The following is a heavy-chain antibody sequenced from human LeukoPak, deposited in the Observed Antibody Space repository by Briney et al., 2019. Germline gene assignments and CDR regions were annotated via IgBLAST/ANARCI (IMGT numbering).Heavy chain of an antibody. CDR2: INHSGST. J-gene: IGHJ4*02. D-gene: IGHD3-16*01. V-gene: IGHV4-34*01. Sequence: PSETLSLTCAVYGGSFSGYYWSWIRQPPGKGLEWIGEINHSGSTNYNPSLKSRGTISVDTSKNQFSLKLSSVTAADTAVYYCARGTRRGGDFDYWGQGTLVTVSS. CDR1: GGSFSGYY. CDR3: ARGTRRGGDFDY.